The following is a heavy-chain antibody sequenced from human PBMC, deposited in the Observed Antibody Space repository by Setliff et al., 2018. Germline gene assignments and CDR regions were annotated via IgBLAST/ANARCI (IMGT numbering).Heavy chain of an antibody. CDR1: GGSFSDYY. D-gene: IGHD6-6*01. CDR3: ARHVGPSIAARHFLYYYYYYMDV. CDR2: IYYSGST. J-gene: IGHJ6*03. V-gene: IGHV4-59*08. Sequence: SETLSLTCAASGGSFSDYYWSWIRQPPGKGLEWIGYIYYSGSTNYNPSLKSRVTISVDTSKNQFSLKLSSVTAADTAVYYCARHVGPSIAARHFLYYYYYYMDVWGKGTTVTVSS.